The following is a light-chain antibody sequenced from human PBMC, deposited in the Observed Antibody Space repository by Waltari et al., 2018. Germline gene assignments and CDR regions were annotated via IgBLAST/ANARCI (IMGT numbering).Light chain of an antibody. V-gene: IGKV3-20*01. CDR1: PSLSSSY. CDR2: GAS. CDR3: QQYGSSPGT. Sequence: EILLTQSPGTLSLSPGESATLSCRPSPSLSSSYLAWYQPKPGHAPSLLIYGASSRGTGIPDRFSGSGSGTDFTLAISRLGPEDFAVYYCQQYGSSPGTVGQGTKVEIK. J-gene: IGKJ1*01.